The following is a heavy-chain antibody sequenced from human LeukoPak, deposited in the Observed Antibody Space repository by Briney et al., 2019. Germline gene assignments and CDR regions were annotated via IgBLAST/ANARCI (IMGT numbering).Heavy chain of an antibody. D-gene: IGHD1/OR15-1a*01. Sequence: GESLKISCKASGCSFTTFWIGWVRQMPGKGLEWMAIVQPGDSNTKYSPSFQGQVTISADKSINTAYLQWTSLKASDTAIYYCARQSTSWHNFDPWGQGTLVTVSS. CDR2: VQPGDSNT. CDR1: GCSFTTFW. J-gene: IGHJ5*02. CDR3: ARQSTSWHNFDP. V-gene: IGHV5-51*01.